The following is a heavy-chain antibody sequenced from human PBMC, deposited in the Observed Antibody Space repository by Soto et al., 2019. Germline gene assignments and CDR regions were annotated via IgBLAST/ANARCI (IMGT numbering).Heavy chain of an antibody. CDR1: GGSISSYY. D-gene: IGHD1-26*01. J-gene: IGHJ5*02. Sequence: TSETLSLTCTVSGGSISSYYWSWIRQPPGKGLEWIGYIYYSGSTNYNPSLKSRVTISVDTSKNQFSLKLSSVTAADTAVYYCARQPMGGWFDPWGQGTLVTVSS. CDR3: ARQPMGGWFDP. CDR2: IYYSGST. V-gene: IGHV4-59*01.